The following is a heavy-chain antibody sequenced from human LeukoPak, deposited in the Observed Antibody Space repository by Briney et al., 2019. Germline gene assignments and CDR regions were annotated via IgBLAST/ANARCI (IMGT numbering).Heavy chain of an antibody. CDR2: INPSGGST. CDR1: GYTFTSYY. Sequence: ASVKVSCKASGYTFTSYYMHWVRQAPGQGLEWMGVINPSGGSTSYAQKFQGRVTMTRDTSTSTVYMELSSLRSEDTAVYYCARDTVVTPTPGGMDVWGQGTTVTVSS. J-gene: IGHJ6*02. D-gene: IGHD4-23*01. V-gene: IGHV1-46*01. CDR3: ARDTVVTPTPGGMDV.